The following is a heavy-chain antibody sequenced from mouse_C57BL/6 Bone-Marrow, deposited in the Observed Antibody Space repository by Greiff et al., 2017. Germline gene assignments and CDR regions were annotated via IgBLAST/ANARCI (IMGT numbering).Heavy chain of an antibody. CDR1: GFTFSDYY. J-gene: IGHJ2*01. Sequence: EVKVEESGGGLVQPGGSLKLSCAASGFTFSDYYMYWVRQTPEKRLEWVAYISNGGGSTYYPDTVKGRFTISRDNAKNTLYLQMSRLKSEDTAMYYCARSGDSNYFDYWGQGTTLTVSS. CDR3: ARSGDSNYFDY. CDR2: ISNGGGST. V-gene: IGHV5-12*01. D-gene: IGHD2-5*01.